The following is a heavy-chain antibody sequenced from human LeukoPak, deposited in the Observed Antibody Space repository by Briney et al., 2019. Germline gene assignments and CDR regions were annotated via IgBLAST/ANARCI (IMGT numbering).Heavy chain of an antibody. CDR1: GFTFSDYY. Sequence: GGSLRLSCAASGFTFSDYYMSWVRQAPGKGLEWVSTISGSGGNTYYVDSVKGRFTISRDNSKNTLYLQMNSLRAEDTAVYYCAKDLNSGYDFYYYYYMDVWGKGTTVTVSS. CDR3: AKDLNSGYDFYYYYYMDV. D-gene: IGHD5-12*01. J-gene: IGHJ6*03. V-gene: IGHV3-23*01. CDR2: ISGSGGNT.